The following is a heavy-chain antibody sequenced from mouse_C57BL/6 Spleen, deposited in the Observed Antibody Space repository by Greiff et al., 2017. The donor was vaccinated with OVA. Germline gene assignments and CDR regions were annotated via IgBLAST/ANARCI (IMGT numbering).Heavy chain of an antibody. J-gene: IGHJ1*03. CDR3: ARHETYDGYYGYWYFDV. CDR2: FYPGSGSI. Sequence: QVQLKQSGAELVKPGASVKLSCKASGYTFTEYTIHWVKQRSGQGLEWIGWFYPGSGSIKYNEKFKDKATLTADKSSSTVYMELSRLTSEDSAVYFCARHETYDGYYGYWYFDVWGTGTTVTVSS. D-gene: IGHD2-3*01. CDR1: GYTFTEYT. V-gene: IGHV1-62-2*01.